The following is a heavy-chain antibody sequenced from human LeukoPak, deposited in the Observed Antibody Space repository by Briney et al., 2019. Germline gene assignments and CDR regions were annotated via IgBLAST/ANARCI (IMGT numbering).Heavy chain of an antibody. CDR2: INSDGSST. D-gene: IGHD6-13*01. V-gene: IGHV3-74*01. CDR1: GVTFSSYW. J-gene: IGHJ5*02. CDR3: ARDGTSSSWVAYNWFDP. Sequence: GGSLRLSCAASGVTFSSYWMHWVRQAPGEGLVWVSRINSDGSSTSYADSVKGRFTISRDNAKNTLYLQMNSLRAEDTAVYYCARDGTSSSWVAYNWFDPWGQGTLVTVSS.